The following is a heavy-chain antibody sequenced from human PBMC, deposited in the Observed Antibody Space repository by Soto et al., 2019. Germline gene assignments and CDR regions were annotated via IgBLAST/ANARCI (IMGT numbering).Heavy chain of an antibody. V-gene: IGHV4-4*02. CDR3: ASRDPGTSVDY. Sequence: SETLSLTCAVSGGSFTSNNWWTWFRQPPGQGLEWIGEIYRTGSTNYNPSLKSRVTISLDKPENQFSLKVTSLTAADTAVYYCASRDPGTSVDYWGQGTLVTVSS. CDR2: IYRTGST. J-gene: IGHJ4*02. D-gene: IGHD1-7*01. CDR1: GGSFTSNNW.